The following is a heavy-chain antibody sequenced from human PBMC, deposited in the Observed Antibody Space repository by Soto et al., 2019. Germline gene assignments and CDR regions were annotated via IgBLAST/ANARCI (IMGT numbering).Heavy chain of an antibody. CDR1: GGSISSYY. D-gene: IGHD3-3*01. J-gene: IGHJ6*02. V-gene: IGHV4-59*03. CDR2: IYNSGSA. Sequence: QVQLQESGPGLVKPSETLSLTCNVSGGSISSYYWTWIRQPPGKGLEWIGHIYNSGSANYNPSLQSRVTISLDTSKNQLSLNLISVTAADTAVYYCAGMSFTGFGELFGNFYFYGLDVWGQGTTVTVSS. CDR3: AGMSFTGFGELFGNFYFYGLDV.